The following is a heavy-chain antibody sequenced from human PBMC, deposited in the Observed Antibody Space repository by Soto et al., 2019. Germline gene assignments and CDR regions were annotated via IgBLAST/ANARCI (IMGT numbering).Heavy chain of an antibody. D-gene: IGHD3-10*01. Sequence: SETLSLTCAVSGCSISSSNWWSWVRQPPGKGLEWIGEIYRSGSTNYNPSLKSRVTISVDKSKNQFSLKLSSVTAADTAVYYCARGKGTNMVRGANWFDPWGQGTLVTVS. V-gene: IGHV4-4*02. CDR3: ARGKGTNMVRGANWFDP. CDR1: GCSISSSNW. J-gene: IGHJ5*02. CDR2: IYRSGST.